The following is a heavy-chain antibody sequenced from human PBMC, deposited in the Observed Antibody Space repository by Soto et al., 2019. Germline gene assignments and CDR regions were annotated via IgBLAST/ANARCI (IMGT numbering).Heavy chain of an antibody. CDR2: INHSGST. J-gene: IGHJ4*02. Sequence: SETLSLTCAVYGGSFSGYYWTWIRQPPGTGLEWIGEINHSGSTNYNPSLKCRVTISVDTSKNQLSLKLSPVTAADTAVYYCARRYGYYFDYWGQGTLVTVSS. CDR1: GGSFSGYY. CDR3: ARRYGYYFDY. D-gene: IGHD3-9*01. V-gene: IGHV4-34*01.